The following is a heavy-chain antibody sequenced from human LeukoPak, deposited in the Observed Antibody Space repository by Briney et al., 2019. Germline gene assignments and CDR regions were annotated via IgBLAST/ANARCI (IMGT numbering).Heavy chain of an antibody. V-gene: IGHV4-59*01. CDR1: GGSISSYY. CDR2: MDYSGTT. CDR3: VRDIRFIGATHYFDY. Sequence: PSETLSLTCTVSGGSISSYYWGWIRQPPGKGLEWIAYMDYSGTTNYNPSLRSRVTISIDTSKNQFSLSLSSVTAADTAVYYCVRDIRFIGATHYFDYWGQGTLVTVSS. J-gene: IGHJ4*02. D-gene: IGHD1-26*01.